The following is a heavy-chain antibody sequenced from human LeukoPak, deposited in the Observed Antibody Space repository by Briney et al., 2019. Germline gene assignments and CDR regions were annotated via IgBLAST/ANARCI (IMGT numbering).Heavy chain of an antibody. D-gene: IGHD2-8*01. V-gene: IGHV4-34*01. CDR3: TRVNPLGYCTNGECPGGGLPFDY. J-gene: IGHJ4*02. CDR1: GGSFSGYH. CDR2: IDHSEGT. Sequence: SETLSLTCAVYGGSFSGYHWSWIRQSPGKGLEWIGEIDHSEGTNYNPSLKSRITILLDTSKNQFSLKLKSVTAADTAMYFCTRVNPLGYCTNGECPGGGLPFDYWSQGTLVTASS.